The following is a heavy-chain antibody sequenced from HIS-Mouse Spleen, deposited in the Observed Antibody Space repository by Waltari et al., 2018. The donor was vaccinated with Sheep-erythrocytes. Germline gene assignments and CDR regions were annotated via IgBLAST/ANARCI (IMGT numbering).Heavy chain of an antibody. CDR1: GGTFSSYA. V-gene: IGHV1-69*04. J-gene: IGHJ4*02. Sequence: QVQLVQSGAEVKKPGSSVKVSCKASGGTFSSYAISWVRQAPGQGLEWMGRIIPSLGIANYGQKFQGRVTITADKSTSTAYMELSSLRSEDTAVYYCAQTGATTPHFDYWGQGTLVTVSS. CDR2: IIPSLGIA. CDR3: AQTGATTPHFDY. D-gene: IGHD1-26*01.